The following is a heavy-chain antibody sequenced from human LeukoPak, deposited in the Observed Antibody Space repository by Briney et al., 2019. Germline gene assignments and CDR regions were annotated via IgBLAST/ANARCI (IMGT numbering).Heavy chain of an antibody. Sequence: PGGSLRLSCAASGFTFSTYWMHWVRQAPGKGLVWVSRIKSDGSTNYADSVKGRFTISRDNAKNTLSLQMNSLRPEDTGVYYCARAPSEIGGYYPEYFRPWGQGPLVTVSS. CDR2: IKSDGST. CDR1: GFTFSTYW. CDR3: ARAPSEIGGYYPEYFRP. J-gene: IGHJ1*01. V-gene: IGHV3-74*01. D-gene: IGHD3-3*01.